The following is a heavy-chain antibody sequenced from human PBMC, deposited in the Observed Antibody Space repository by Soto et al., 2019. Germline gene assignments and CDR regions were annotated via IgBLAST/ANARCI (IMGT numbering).Heavy chain of an antibody. J-gene: IGHJ3*02. Sequence: QLQLQESGPGLVKPSETLSLICNVSGGSISSTNYYWAWLRQPPGKGLEWIASIHYSEDTYYNPSLTRLITISVDTSQNQISLNLNSVTAADTAVYYCARAGGQPNRNAFNICGRGAMVTVSS. D-gene: IGHD3-16*01. CDR1: GGSISSTNYY. CDR3: ARAGGQPNRNAFNI. V-gene: IGHV4-39*01. CDR2: IHYSEDT.